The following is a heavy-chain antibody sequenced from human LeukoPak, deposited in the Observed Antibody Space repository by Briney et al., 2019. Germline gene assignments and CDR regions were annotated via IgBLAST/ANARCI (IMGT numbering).Heavy chain of an antibody. Sequence: PGGSLRLSCAASGFTFNTYPMSWVRQAPGKGLEWVSAIGTAGDTYYPGSVKGRFTISRENAKNSLYLQMNSLRAGDTAVYYCARDRRPTDGGGYYYGMDVWGQGTTVTVSS. D-gene: IGHD4-23*01. J-gene: IGHJ6*02. V-gene: IGHV3-13*04. CDR2: IGTAGDT. CDR1: GFTFNTYP. CDR3: ARDRRPTDGGGYYYGMDV.